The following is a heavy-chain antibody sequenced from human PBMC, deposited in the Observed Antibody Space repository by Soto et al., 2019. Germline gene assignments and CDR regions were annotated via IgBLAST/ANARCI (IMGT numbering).Heavy chain of an antibody. Sequence: GESLKISCAVSGFTFSPYSMNWVRQAPGKGLEWISYISSVGDTIYYADPVRGRFTVSRDNTKNSLYLQMDSLRDEDTAVYYCARDRSTIYGVVTPIDYWGQGTLVTVSS. CDR1: GFTFSPYS. J-gene: IGHJ4*02. CDR2: ISSVGDTI. V-gene: IGHV3-48*02. D-gene: IGHD3-3*01. CDR3: ARDRSTIYGVVTPIDY.